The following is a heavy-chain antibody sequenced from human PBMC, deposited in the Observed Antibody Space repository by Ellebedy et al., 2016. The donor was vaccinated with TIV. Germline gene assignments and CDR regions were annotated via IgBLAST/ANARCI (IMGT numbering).Heavy chain of an antibody. CDR2: VNHSGTT. V-gene: IGHV4-34*01. D-gene: IGHD2-15*01. Sequence: SETLSLXXAVYGGSFSGHYWSWIRQPPGKGLEWIGEVNHSGTTNYDPSLKSRVTISVDTSKNQFSLKLKSVIAADTAMYYCARSGGGRRYYFDYWGQGTLVTVSS. J-gene: IGHJ4*02. CDR1: GGSFSGHY. CDR3: ARSGGGRRYYFDY.